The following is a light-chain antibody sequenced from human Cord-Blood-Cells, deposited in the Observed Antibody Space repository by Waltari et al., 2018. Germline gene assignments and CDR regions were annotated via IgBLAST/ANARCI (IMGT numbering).Light chain of an antibody. V-gene: IGKV1-33*01. Sequence: QMTQSPSSLSASVGARVTITCQASQDISNYLNWYQQKPGTAPKLLIYDASNLETGVPSRFSGSGSGTDFTFTISSLQPEDIATYDCQQYDNLPLTFGGGTKVEIK. CDR2: DAS. CDR1: QDISNY. J-gene: IGKJ4*01. CDR3: QQYDNLPLT.